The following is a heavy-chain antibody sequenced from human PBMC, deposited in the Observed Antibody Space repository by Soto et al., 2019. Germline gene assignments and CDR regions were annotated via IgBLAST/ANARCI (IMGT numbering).Heavy chain of an antibody. D-gene: IGHD1-1*01. CDR1: RFSISNYA. J-gene: IGHJ6*01. CDR2: VSYDGSQK. V-gene: IGHV3-30-3*01. CDR3: ATEMSDPNDHYXGLDV. Sequence: PGGSLRLSCAASRFSISNYAIHWVRQAPGKGLEWVTIVSYDGSQKYYADSVKGRFTISRDSSGNTVYLQMNSLRTEDTAVYYCATEMSDPNDHYXGLDVWGQGTTVTVSS.